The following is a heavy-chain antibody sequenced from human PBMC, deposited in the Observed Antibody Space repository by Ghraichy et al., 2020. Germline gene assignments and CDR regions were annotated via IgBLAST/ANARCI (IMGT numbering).Heavy chain of an antibody. CDR2: IIGSGDIT. V-gene: IGHV3-23*01. D-gene: IGHD2-2*01. CDR3: AKSRRVAPGTCTSTSCYGDIDY. Sequence: LSLTCVGSRFTFKSYGMSWVRQAPGKGLEWVSGIIGSGDITYYADSVKGRFTISRDNSKNTLYLQMNSLRAEDTTVYYCAKSRRVAPGTCTSTSCYGDIDYWGQGTLVTVSS. CDR1: RFTFKSYG. J-gene: IGHJ4*02.